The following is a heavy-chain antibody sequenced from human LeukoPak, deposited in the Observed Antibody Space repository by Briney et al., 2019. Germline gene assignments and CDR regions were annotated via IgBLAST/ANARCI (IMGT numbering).Heavy chain of an antibody. Sequence: SETLSLTCAVYGGSFSGYYWSWIRQPPGKGLEWIGEINHSGSTNYNPSLKSRVTISVDTSKNQFSLKLSSVTAADTAVYYCASIGSSGYHYDYWGQGTLVTVSS. V-gene: IGHV4-34*01. D-gene: IGHD3-22*01. CDR3: ASIGSSGYHYDY. CDR1: GGSFSGYY. J-gene: IGHJ4*02. CDR2: INHSGST.